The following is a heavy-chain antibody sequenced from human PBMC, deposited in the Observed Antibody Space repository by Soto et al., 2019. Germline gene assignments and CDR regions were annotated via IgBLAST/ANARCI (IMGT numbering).Heavy chain of an antibody. Sequence: ASAKVPCKASGYCFTNIGLWWVRQAPGQGLEWMGWISAYNGNTNYAQNFQGRVTMTTDTSTSTAYMELRSLRSDDTAVYYCARGGTPIDYGGQGTLVT. D-gene: IGHD3-16*01. CDR1: GYCFTNIG. J-gene: IGHJ4*02. CDR2: ISAYNGNT. CDR3: ARGGTPIDY. V-gene: IGHV1-18*01.